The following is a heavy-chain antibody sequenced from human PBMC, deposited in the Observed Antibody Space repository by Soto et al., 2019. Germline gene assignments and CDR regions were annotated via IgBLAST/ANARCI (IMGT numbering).Heavy chain of an antibody. CDR3: VRDHIGVGIDY. J-gene: IGHJ4*02. CDR1: GFTFDDYA. V-gene: IGHV3-9*01. CDR2: ISWNSGI. Sequence: GGSLRLSCAASGFTFDDYAMYWVRQVLGKGLEWVSSISWNSGIGYADSVKGRFTTSRDNAENPLYLQMNSLRPEDTALYYCVRDHIGVGIDYWGLGTLVTVSS. D-gene: IGHD2-21*01.